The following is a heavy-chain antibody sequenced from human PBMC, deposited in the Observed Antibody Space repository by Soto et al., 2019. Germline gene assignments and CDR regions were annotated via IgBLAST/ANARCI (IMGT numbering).Heavy chain of an antibody. V-gene: IGHV4-31*03. D-gene: IGHD4-17*01. J-gene: IGHJ6*02. CDR1: GGSISSGGYY. CDR2: IYYSGST. CDR3: AREAMTTVNYYYYGMDV. Sequence: PSETVSLTCTVSGGSISSGGYYWSWIRQHPGKGLEWIGYIYYSGSTYYNPSLKSRVTISVDTSKNQFSLKLSSVTAADTAVYYCAREAMTTVNYYYYGMDVWGQGTTVTVSS.